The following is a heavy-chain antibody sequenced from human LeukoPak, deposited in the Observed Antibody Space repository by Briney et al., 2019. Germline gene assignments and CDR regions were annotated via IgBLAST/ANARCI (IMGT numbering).Heavy chain of an antibody. Sequence: GESLKISCKGSGYRFSSYWIDWVRQMPGKGLEWMGFIYPGDSDTRYSPSFQGQAIISADKSISTAYLQWSSLQASDTAIYYCARRDFSSAYYQGWFDTWGQGTLVIVSS. V-gene: IGHV5-51*01. CDR2: IYPGDSDT. CDR3: ARRDFSSAYYQGWFDT. CDR1: GYRFSSYW. D-gene: IGHD6-19*01. J-gene: IGHJ5*02.